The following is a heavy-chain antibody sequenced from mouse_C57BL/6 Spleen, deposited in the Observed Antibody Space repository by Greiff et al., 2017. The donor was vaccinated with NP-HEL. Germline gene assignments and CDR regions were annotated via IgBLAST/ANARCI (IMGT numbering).Heavy chain of an antibody. V-gene: IGHV5-17*01. CDR3: ARQHAMDY. CDR2: ISSGSSTI. CDR1: GFTFSDYG. J-gene: IGHJ4*01. Sequence: DVMLVESGGGLVKPGGSLKLSCAASGFTFSDYGMHWVRQAPEKGLEWVAYISSGSSTIYYADTVKGRFTISRDNAKNTLFLQMTSLRSEDTAMDYCARQHAMDYWGQGTSVTVSS.